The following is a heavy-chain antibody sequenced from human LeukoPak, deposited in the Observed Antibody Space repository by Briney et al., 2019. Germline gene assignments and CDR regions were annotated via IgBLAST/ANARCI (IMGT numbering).Heavy chain of an antibody. CDR2: ISSSSSYI. Sequence: GGSLRLSCAASGFTFSSYNMNWVRQAPGKGLEWVSSISSSSSYIYYADSVKGRFTISRDNSKNTLYLQMNSLRAEDTAVYYCARDRVGATDYFDYWGQGTLVTVSS. V-gene: IGHV3-21*01. J-gene: IGHJ4*02. CDR1: GFTFSSYN. D-gene: IGHD1-26*01. CDR3: ARDRVGATDYFDY.